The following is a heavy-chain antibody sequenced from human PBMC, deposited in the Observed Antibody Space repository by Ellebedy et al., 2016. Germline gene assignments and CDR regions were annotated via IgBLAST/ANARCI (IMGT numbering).Heavy chain of an antibody. V-gene: IGHV6-1*01. CDR3: AREYDILTGNAFDI. CDR2: TYYRSKWYN. Sequence: SETLSLTXALSGDSVSSNSAAWNWIRQSPSRGLEWLGRTYYRSKWYNDYAVSVKSRITINPDTSKNQFSLQLNSVTPEDTAVYYCAREYDILTGNAFDIWGQGTMVTVSS. D-gene: IGHD3-9*01. J-gene: IGHJ3*02. CDR1: GDSVSSNSAA.